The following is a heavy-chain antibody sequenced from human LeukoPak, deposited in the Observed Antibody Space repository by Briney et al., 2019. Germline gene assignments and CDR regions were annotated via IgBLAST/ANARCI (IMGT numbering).Heavy chain of an antibody. CDR1: GGSISSYY. V-gene: IGHV4-59*01. CDR2: IYYSGST. CDR3: ARAGGITMVRGAFFDY. Sequence: SETLSLTCTVSGGSISSYYWSWIRQPPGKGLEWIGYIYYSGSTNYNPSLKSRVTISVDTSKNQFSLKLSSVTAADTAVYYCARAGGITMVRGAFFDYWGQGTLVTVSS. D-gene: IGHD3-10*01. J-gene: IGHJ4*02.